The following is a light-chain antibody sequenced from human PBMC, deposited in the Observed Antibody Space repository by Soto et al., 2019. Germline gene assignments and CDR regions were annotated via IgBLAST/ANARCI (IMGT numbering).Light chain of an antibody. Sequence: QSVLTQPPSPSGAPGQRVTISCTGSSSNIGAGYDVHWYQQLPGTAPKLLIYGNSNRPSGVPDRFSGSKSGTSASLAITGLQAEDEADYYCQSYDSSLSSVFGTGTKVTVL. CDR2: GNS. CDR3: QSYDSSLSSV. J-gene: IGLJ1*01. CDR1: SSNIGAGYD. V-gene: IGLV1-40*01.